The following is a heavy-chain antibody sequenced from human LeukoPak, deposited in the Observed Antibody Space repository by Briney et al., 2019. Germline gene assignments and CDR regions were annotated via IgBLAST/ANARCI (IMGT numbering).Heavy chain of an antibody. CDR3: ARGDSTGTNLDF. CDR1: GFTFSSYS. D-gene: IGHD1-1*01. Sequence: GGSLRLSCAASGFTFSSYSMNWVRQAPGKGLEWVSSISSSSSYIYYADSVKGRFTISRDNAKNSVYLEMNSLRAEDTAVYYCARGDSTGTNLDFWGQGTLVTVSS. V-gene: IGHV3-21*01. J-gene: IGHJ4*02. CDR2: ISSSSSYI.